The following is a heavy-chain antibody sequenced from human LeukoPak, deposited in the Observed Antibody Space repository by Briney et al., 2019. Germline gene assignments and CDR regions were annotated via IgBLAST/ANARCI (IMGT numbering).Heavy chain of an antibody. Sequence: GGSLRLSCAASGFTFGDYAMHWVRQAPGKGLEWVSGISWNSGSIGYADSVKGRFTISRDNAKNSLYLQMNSLRAEDTALYYCAKTHVDFLGVDLFDYWGQGTLVTVSS. CDR3: AKTHVDFLGVDLFDY. CDR1: GFTFGDYA. D-gene: IGHD3-3*01. V-gene: IGHV3-9*01. CDR2: ISWNSGSI. J-gene: IGHJ4*02.